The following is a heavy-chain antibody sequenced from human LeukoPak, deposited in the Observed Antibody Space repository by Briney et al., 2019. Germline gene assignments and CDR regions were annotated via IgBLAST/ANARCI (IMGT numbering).Heavy chain of an antibody. V-gene: IGHV4-59*08. CDR2: IYYSGST. Sequence: SETLPLTCTVSGGSISSYYWSWIRQPPGKGLEWIGYIYYSGSTNYNPSLKSRVTISVDTSKNQFSLKLSSVTAADTAVYYCARLEMATITLDYWGQGTLVTVSS. CDR1: GGSISSYY. J-gene: IGHJ4*02. CDR3: ARLEMATITLDY. D-gene: IGHD5-24*01.